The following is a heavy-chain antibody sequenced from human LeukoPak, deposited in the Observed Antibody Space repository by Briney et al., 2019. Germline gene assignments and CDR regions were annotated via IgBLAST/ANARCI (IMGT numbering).Heavy chain of an antibody. CDR3: ASGYCSSTSCPLDY. D-gene: IGHD2-2*01. CDR1: GFTFSSYA. Sequence: PGGSLRLSCAASGFTFSSYAMSWVRQAPGKGLEWVSAISGSGGSTYYADSVKGRFTISRDNAKNSLYLQMNSLRAEDTAVYYCASGYCSSTSCPLDYWGQGTLVTVSS. J-gene: IGHJ4*02. CDR2: ISGSGGST. V-gene: IGHV3-23*01.